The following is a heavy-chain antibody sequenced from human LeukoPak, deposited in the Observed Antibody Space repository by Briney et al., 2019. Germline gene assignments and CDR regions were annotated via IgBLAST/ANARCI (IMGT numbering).Heavy chain of an antibody. V-gene: IGHV3-21*01. J-gene: IGHJ4*02. D-gene: IGHD3-16*01. CDR1: GFTFSSYG. CDR3: ARARGMTDKSALPY. CDR2: ISSSSSYI. Sequence: PGGSLRLSCAASGFTFSSYGMHWVRQAPGKGLEWVSSISSSSSYIYYADSVKGRFTISRDNAKNSLYLQMNSLRAEDTAVYYCARARGMTDKSALPYWGQGTLVTVSS.